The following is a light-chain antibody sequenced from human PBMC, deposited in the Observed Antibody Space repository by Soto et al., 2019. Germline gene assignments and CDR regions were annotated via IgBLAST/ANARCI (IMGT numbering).Light chain of an antibody. J-gene: IGLJ1*01. V-gene: IGLV2-8*01. CDR3: SSYAGSNNYV. CDR2: EVS. Sequence: QSALTQPPSASGSPGQSVTLSCTGTSSDVGGYNYVSWYQHHPGKAPKLMIYEVSNRPSGVPDRFSGSKSGNTASLTVSGLQAEDEADYYCSSYAGSNNYVFGTGTKLTVL. CDR1: SSDVGGYNY.